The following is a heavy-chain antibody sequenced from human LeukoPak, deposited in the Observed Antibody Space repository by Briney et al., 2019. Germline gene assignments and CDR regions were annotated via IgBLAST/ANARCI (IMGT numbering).Heavy chain of an antibody. CDR3: ASFRSSIAAHDY. J-gene: IGHJ4*02. V-gene: IGHV3-23*01. CDR2: ISGSGGST. D-gene: IGHD6-6*01. Sequence: GGSLRLSCGASGFTFSSYAMSWVRQAPGKGPEGVSGISGSGGSTYYADSVKGRFTISRDNSKNTLYLQMNSLRAEDTAVYYCASFRSSIAAHDYWGQGTLVTVSS. CDR1: GFTFSSYA.